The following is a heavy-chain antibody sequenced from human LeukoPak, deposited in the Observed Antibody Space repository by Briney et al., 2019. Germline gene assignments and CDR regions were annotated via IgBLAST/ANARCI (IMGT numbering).Heavy chain of an antibody. CDR1: GGSISGSY. D-gene: IGHD2-2*01. CDR3: AKDRDCSSTSCYVPFDS. J-gene: IGHJ4*02. V-gene: IGHV3-23*01. Sequence: ETLSLTCTVSGGSISGSYWSWIRQPPGKGLEWVSGISGSGRTTNYADSVKGRFTISRDNSKNTLFLQMNNLRAEDTAVYYCAKDRDCSSTSCYVPFDSWGQGTLVTVSS. CDR2: ISGSGRTT.